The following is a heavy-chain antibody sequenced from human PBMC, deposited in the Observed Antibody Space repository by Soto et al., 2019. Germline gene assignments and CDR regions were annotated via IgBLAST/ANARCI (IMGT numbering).Heavy chain of an antibody. V-gene: IGHV3-73*01. D-gene: IGHD2-21*02. Sequence: GGSLRLSCAASGFTFSGSAMHWVRQASGKGLEWVGRIRSKANSYATAYAASVKGRFTISRDDSKNTAYLQMNSLKTEDTAVYYCTSPYDSDAFDIWGQGTMVTVSS. CDR2: IRSKANSYAT. CDR3: TSPYDSDAFDI. CDR1: GFTFSGSA. J-gene: IGHJ3*02.